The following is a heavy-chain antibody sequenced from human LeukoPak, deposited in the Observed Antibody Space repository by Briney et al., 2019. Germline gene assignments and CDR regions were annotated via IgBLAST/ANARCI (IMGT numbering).Heavy chain of an antibody. Sequence: ASVKVSCKASGYTFTSYGISWVRQAPGQGLEWMGWISAYNGDTKYAQKLQGRVTMTTDTSTTTAYMELRSLRSDDTAVYYCARDPSNSSGRYIYFDYWGQGTLVTVSS. CDR2: ISAYNGDT. J-gene: IGHJ4*02. CDR1: GYTFTSYG. CDR3: ARDPSNSSGRYIYFDY. V-gene: IGHV1-18*01. D-gene: IGHD6-19*01.